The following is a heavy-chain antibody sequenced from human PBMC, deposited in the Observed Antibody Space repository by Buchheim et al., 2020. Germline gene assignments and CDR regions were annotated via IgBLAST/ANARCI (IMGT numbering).Heavy chain of an antibody. D-gene: IGHD3-3*01. CDR3: ARDKVFWSGYYAFPDYYGMDV. Sequence: QVQLQESGPGLVKPSQTLSLTCTVSGGSISSGDYYWSWIRQPPGKGLEWIGYIYYSGSTYYNPSLKSRVTISVDTSKNQFSLKLSSVTAADTAVYYCARDKVFWSGYYAFPDYYGMDVWGQGTT. J-gene: IGHJ6*02. CDR2: IYYSGST. CDR1: GGSISSGDYY. V-gene: IGHV4-30-4*01.